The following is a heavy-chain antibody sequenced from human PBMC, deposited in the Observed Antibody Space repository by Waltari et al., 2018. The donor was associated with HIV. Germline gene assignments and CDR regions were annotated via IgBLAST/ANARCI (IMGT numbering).Heavy chain of an antibody. Sequence: QVQLVESGGGVVQPGRSLRLSCAASGFTFSSYGMHWVRQAPGKGLEGVAVLWYDGSNKYYADPVKGRFTISRDNSKNTLYLQMNSLRAEDTAVYYCARWGGYDSSGYRHFDYWGQGTLVTVSS. CDR3: ARWGGYDSSGYRHFDY. D-gene: IGHD3-22*01. CDR1: GFTFSSYG. CDR2: LWYDGSNK. J-gene: IGHJ4*02. V-gene: IGHV3-33*01.